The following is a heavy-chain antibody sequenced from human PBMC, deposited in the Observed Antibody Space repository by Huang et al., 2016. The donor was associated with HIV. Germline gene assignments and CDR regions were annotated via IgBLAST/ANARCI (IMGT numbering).Heavy chain of an antibody. CDR3: ASGEYGKNAYDI. J-gene: IGHJ3*02. Sequence: QLHLQQSGPGLVRPSETLSLICTVSGGSITSGNHYWGWIRQTPGKGLEWMGNFYYSGDAYYTPSLKNRGSISIATSKSQFSLRLSSVIATDTAVYDCASGEYGKNAYDIWGQGTVVTVSA. D-gene: IGHD2-2*01. V-gene: IGHV4-39*01. CDR2: FYYSGDA. CDR1: GGSITSGNHY.